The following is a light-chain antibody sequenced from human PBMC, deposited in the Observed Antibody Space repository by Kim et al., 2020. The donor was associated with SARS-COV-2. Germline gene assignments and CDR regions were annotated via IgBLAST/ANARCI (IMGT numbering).Light chain of an antibody. Sequence: PGQSGTISCTGTSSDVGDYTYVSWYQLPPGTAPKLIIHEVNRRPSGVPDRFSGSKSGNTASLTVSGLQAEDEADYYCSSFALSNIVFGGGTQLTVL. J-gene: IGLJ3*02. CDR2: EVN. V-gene: IGLV2-8*01. CDR1: SSDVGDYTY. CDR3: SSFALSNIV.